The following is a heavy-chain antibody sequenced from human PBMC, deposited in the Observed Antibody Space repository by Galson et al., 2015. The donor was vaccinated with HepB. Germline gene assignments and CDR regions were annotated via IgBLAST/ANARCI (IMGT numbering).Heavy chain of an antibody. J-gene: IGHJ5*02. V-gene: IGHV1-69*13. D-gene: IGHD2-15*01. CDR2: IIPIFGTA. CDR3: ARGGTSVVGGTPNWFDP. CDR1: GGTFSRYG. Sequence: SVKVSCKASGGTFSRYGISWVRQAPGQGLEWMGGIIPIFGTANYAQKLQGRVTITADESTSTAYMELSSLRSEDTAVYYCARGGTSVVGGTPNWFDPWGQGTLVTVSS.